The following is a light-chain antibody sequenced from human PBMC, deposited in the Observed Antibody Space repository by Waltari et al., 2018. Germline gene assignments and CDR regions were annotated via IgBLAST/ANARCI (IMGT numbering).Light chain of an antibody. Sequence: DIQMTQSPSSLSASIGDRVTIICRASQSIGSYLNWYQLKPGKAPKFLIYAASSLQSGVPSRLSGSGSGTNFTLTISSLQPEDFATYYCQQSYSTPFYSFCQGTKLEIK. CDR3: QQSYSTPFYS. CDR1: QSIGSY. V-gene: IGKV1-39*01. CDR2: AAS. J-gene: IGKJ2*01.